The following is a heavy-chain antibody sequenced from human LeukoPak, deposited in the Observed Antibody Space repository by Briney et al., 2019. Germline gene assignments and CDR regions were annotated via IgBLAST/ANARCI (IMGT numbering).Heavy chain of an antibody. CDR2: ASYDGSNI. V-gene: IGHV3-30-3*01. Sequence: GGSLRLSCAASGFTFSTYAMHWVRQAPGKGLEWVAVASYDGSNIYYADSVKGRFTISRDNSKNTLYLQMNSLRAEDTAMYYCARSKAAADPYYHYYGMDVWGQGTTVTVSS. CDR3: ARSKAAADPYYHYYGMDV. CDR1: GFTFSTYA. J-gene: IGHJ6*02. D-gene: IGHD6-13*01.